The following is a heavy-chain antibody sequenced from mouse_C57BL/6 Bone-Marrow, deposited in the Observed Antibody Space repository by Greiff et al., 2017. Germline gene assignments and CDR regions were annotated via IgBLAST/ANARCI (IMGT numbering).Heavy chain of an antibody. D-gene: IGHD3-3*01. V-gene: IGHV5-12*01. CDR2: ISNGGGST. Sequence: DVKLVESGGGLVQPGGSLKLSCAASGFNFSDYYMYWVRQTPEKRLEWVAYISNGGGSTYYPDTVKGRFTISRDTAKNTLYLQMSRLKSEDTAMYYCSRQRDHYFDYWGQGTTLTVSS. CDR3: SRQRDHYFDY. CDR1: GFNFSDYY. J-gene: IGHJ2*01.